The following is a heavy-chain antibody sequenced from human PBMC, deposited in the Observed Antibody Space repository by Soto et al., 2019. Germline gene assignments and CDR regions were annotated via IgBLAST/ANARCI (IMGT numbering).Heavy chain of an antibody. V-gene: IGHV4-30-4*01. Sequence: SETLSLTCSVSGDSISNLDYFWAWIRQAPGQALEYIGYIYKSATTYYNPSFESRVAISVDTSKSQFSLNVTSVTAADTAVYFCARGRYCLTGRCFPNWFDSWGQGALVTVSS. CDR1: GDSISNLDYF. CDR3: ARGRYCLTGRCFPNWFDS. J-gene: IGHJ5*01. CDR2: IYKSATT. D-gene: IGHD7-27*01.